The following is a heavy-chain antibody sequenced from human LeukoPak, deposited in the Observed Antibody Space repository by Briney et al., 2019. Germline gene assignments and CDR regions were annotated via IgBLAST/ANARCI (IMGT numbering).Heavy chain of an antibody. CDR2: IYTSGST. V-gene: IGHV4-61*02. Sequence: SQTLSLTCTVSGGSISSGSYYWSWIRQPAGKGLEWIGRIYTSGSTNYNPSLKSRVTISVDTSKNHFSLKLSSVTAADTAVYYCARDLYYGSGSQFDYWGQGTLVTVSS. CDR1: GGSISSGSYY. D-gene: IGHD3-10*01. CDR3: ARDLYYGSGSQFDY. J-gene: IGHJ4*02.